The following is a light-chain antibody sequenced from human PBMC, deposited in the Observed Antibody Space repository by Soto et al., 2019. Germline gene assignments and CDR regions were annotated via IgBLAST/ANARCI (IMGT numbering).Light chain of an antibody. V-gene: IGLV2-14*01. Sequence: QSVLTQPASVSGSPGQSITISCTGTSSDVGAYNFVCWYQLHPGKAPKLLIQRTTTRPSGVPDRFSGSRSGTSASLAITGLQADDEADYYCQSYDTTLSRVFGTGTKVTVL. CDR3: QSYDTTLSRV. CDR1: SSDVGAYNF. J-gene: IGLJ1*01. CDR2: RTT.